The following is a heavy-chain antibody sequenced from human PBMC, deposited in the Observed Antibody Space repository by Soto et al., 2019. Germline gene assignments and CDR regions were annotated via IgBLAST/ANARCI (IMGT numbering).Heavy chain of an antibody. Sequence: SETLSLTCTVSGGSISSSSYYWGWIRQPPGKGLEWIGSIYYSGSTYYNPSLKCRVTISVDTSKNQFSLKLSSVTAADTAVYYCARRIVVVPAAMFDPWGQGTLVTVSS. J-gene: IGHJ5*02. CDR1: GGSISSSSYY. D-gene: IGHD2-2*01. CDR3: ARRIVVVPAAMFDP. V-gene: IGHV4-39*01. CDR2: IYYSGST.